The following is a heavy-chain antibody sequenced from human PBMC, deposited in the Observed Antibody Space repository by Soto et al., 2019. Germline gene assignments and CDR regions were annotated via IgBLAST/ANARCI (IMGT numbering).Heavy chain of an antibody. CDR1: GYTFTSYG. Sequence: ASVKVSCKASGYTFTSYGISWVRQAPGQGLEWMGWISAYNGNTNYAQKLQGRVTMTTDTSTSTAYMELRSLRSDDTAVYYCARGPPYYDILTGYPAPFDYWGQGTLVTVSS. D-gene: IGHD3-9*01. CDR2: ISAYNGNT. CDR3: ARGPPYYDILTGYPAPFDY. V-gene: IGHV1-18*01. J-gene: IGHJ4*02.